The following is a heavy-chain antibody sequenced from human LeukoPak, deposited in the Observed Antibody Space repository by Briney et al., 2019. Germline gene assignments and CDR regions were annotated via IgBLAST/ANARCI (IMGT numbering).Heavy chain of an antibody. CDR3: ARESSGTYYLKQ. V-gene: IGHV3-11*05. J-gene: IGHJ4*02. CDR1: GFTFSYSY. D-gene: IGHD1-26*01. CDR2: ISSRGDST. Sequence: GGSLRLSCAASGFTFSYSYMNWIRQAPGNGPEWVSSISSRGDSTNYADSVKGRFTISRDNAKNSLYLQMDSLRAEDTAVYYCARESSGTYYLKQWGQGTLVTVYS.